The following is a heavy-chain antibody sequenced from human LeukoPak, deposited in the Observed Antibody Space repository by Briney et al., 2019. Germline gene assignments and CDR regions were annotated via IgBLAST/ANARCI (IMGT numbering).Heavy chain of an antibody. CDR1: GFTFSIYT. V-gene: IGHV3-23*01. D-gene: IGHD3-3*01. J-gene: IGHJ5*02. CDR3: AKDPGVVRGSPIPNWFDP. Sequence: GGSLRLSCAASGFTFSIYTMNWVRQAPGKGLEWVSIISGGGSNTNYADSVKGRFTISRDNSKNTLYLQMNSLRVEDTAVYYCAKDPGVVRGSPIPNWFDPWGQGTLDTVSS. CDR2: ISGGGSNT.